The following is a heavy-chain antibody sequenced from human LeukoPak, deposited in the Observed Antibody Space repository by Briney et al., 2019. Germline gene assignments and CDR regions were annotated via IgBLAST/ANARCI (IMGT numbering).Heavy chain of an antibody. J-gene: IGHJ6*04. CDR1: GFTFSSYRM. D-gene: IGHD6-13*01. CDR2: IYYSGST. V-gene: IGHV4-59*05. Sequence: PGGSLRLSCTASGFTFSSYRMSWVRQAPGKGLEWIGSIYYSGSTSYNPSLKSRVTTSVDTSKNQFSRMLSSVTAAGTAVYYCARALAAALDVCGKGTTVTVSS. CDR3: ARALAAALDV.